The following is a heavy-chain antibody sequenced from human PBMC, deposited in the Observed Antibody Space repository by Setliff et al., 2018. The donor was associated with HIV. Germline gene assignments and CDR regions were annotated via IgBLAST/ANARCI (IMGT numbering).Heavy chain of an antibody. J-gene: IGHJ4*02. D-gene: IGHD2-21*01. V-gene: IGHV3-7*01. Sequence: LRLSCAAAGFTFSKAWTSWFRQTPGKGLEWVASVTPDGGDKYYANSMRGRFTISRDNGKNAVYLQMNSLTAEDTALYYCVRDLARVIAHWGQGTLVTVS. CDR3: VRDLARVIAH. CDR2: VTPDGGDK. CDR1: GFTFSKAW.